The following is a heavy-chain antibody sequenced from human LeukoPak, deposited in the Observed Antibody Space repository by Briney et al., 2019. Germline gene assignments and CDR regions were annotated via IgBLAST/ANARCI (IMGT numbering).Heavy chain of an antibody. CDR2: IYYSGST. Sequence: SETLSLTCSVSGDSISIYYWSWIRQPPGKGLEWIGYIYYSGSTNYNPSLKSRVTISVDTSKNQFSLKLSSVTAADTAVYYCARHYLLYYFDYWGQGTLVTVSS. V-gene: IGHV4-59*08. J-gene: IGHJ4*02. CDR1: GDSISIYY. CDR3: ARHYLLYYFDY.